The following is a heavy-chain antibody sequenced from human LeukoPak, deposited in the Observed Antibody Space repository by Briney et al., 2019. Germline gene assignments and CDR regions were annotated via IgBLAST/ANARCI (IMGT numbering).Heavy chain of an antibody. CDR2: VFYTGKT. CDR3: ARVFDS. CDR1: GGSVSTSDYY. J-gene: IGHJ4*02. Sequence: SETLSLTCTVSGGSVSTSDYYWGWIRQSPVKGLEWIGDVFYTGKTNYNPSLRGRATISIDTSKNQFSLKLTYVTAADSAVYYCARVFDSWGQGALVTVSS. V-gene: IGHV4-39*07.